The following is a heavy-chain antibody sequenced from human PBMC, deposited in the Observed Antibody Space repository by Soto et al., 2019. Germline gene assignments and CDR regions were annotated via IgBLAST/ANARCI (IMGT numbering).Heavy chain of an antibody. CDR1: GYTFTSYG. J-gene: IGHJ4*02. D-gene: IGHD5-12*01. CDR3: AKRVSYSGYDYLVY. V-gene: IGHV1-18*01. Sequence: ASVKVSCKASGYTFTSYGISWVRQAPVQGLECMGWISAYNGNTNYAQKLQGRVTMTTDTSTSTAYMELRSLRSDDTAVYYCAKRVSYSGYDYLVYWGQGTLVTVSS. CDR2: ISAYNGNT.